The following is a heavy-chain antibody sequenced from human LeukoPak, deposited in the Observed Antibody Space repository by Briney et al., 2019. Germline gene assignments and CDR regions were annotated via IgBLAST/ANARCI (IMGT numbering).Heavy chain of an antibody. J-gene: IGHJ4*02. CDR1: GFTFSSYA. CDR2: ISGSGGST. D-gene: IGHD1-1*01. Sequence: GGSLRLSCAASGFTFSSYAMSWVRQAPGKGLEWVSAISGSGGSTYYADSVKGRFTISRDNSKNALYLQMNSLRAEDTAVYYCAKDFTQLELEYYFDYWGQGTLVTVSS. CDR3: AKDFTQLELEYYFDY. V-gene: IGHV3-23*01.